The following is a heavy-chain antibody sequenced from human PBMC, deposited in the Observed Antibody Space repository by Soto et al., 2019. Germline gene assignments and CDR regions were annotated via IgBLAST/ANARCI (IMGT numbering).Heavy chain of an antibody. CDR1: GYTFTSYA. V-gene: IGHV1-3*01. CDR2: INAGNGNT. J-gene: IGHJ6*02. Sequence: GASVKVSCQASGYTFTSYAMHWVRQAPGQRLEWMGWINAGNGNTKYSQKFQGRVTITRDTSASTAYMELSSLRSEDTAVYYCARDRVRYYYGSGSYYYGMDVWGQGTTVTVSS. D-gene: IGHD3-10*01. CDR3: ARDRVRYYYGSGSYYYGMDV.